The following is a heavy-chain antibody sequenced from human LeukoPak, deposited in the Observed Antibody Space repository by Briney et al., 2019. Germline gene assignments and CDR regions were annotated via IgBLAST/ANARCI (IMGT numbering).Heavy chain of an antibody. CDR2: ISAYNGNT. V-gene: IGHV1-18*01. CDR3: AIELLTPNYYYYYGMDV. Sequence: ASVKVSCKASGYTFTSYGISWVRQAPGQGLEWMGWISAYNGNTNYAQKLQGRVTMTTDTSTSTAYMELRSLRSDDTAVYYCAIELLTPNYYYYYGMDVWGQGTTVTVSS. D-gene: IGHD2/OR15-2a*01. CDR1: GYTFTSYG. J-gene: IGHJ6*02.